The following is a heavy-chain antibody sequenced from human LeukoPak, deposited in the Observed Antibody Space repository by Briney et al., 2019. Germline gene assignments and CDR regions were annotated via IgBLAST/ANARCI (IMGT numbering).Heavy chain of an antibody. D-gene: IGHD2/OR15-2a*01. J-gene: IGHJ6*02. CDR3: ALLESDTDYYYYYGMDV. Sequence: ASVKVSCKASGYTFTSYYMHWVRQAPGQGLEWMGIIHPSGGSTSYAQKFQGRVTMTRDTSTSTVYMELSSLRSEDTAVYYCALLESDTDYYYYYGMDVWGQGTTVTVSS. CDR2: IHPSGGST. V-gene: IGHV1-46*01. CDR1: GYTFTSYY.